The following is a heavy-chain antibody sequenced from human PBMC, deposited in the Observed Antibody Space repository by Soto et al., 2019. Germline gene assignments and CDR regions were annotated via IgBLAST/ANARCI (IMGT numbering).Heavy chain of an antibody. CDR1: GGSFIGYY. CDR2: INHSGDT. Sequence: SETLSLTCTVHGGSFIGYYWSWIRQPPGKGLEWIGEINHSGDTNYNPSLKSRISISIDTSKNQFSLTVTSVTAADTALYYCATVNTVTSYFFESWGQGTPVTVSS. CDR3: ATVNTVTSYFFES. D-gene: IGHD4-17*01. J-gene: IGHJ4*01. V-gene: IGHV4-34*01.